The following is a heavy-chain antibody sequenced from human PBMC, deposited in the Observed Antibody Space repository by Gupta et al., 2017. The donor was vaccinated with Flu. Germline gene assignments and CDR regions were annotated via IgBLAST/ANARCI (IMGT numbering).Heavy chain of an antibody. J-gene: IGHJ5*01. D-gene: IGHD4-17*01. CDR1: GFTLCGYW. Sequence: EVQLVESGGGLVQPGGSLRLSCGASGFTLCGYWMSWVGQAPGKGPELVANINLDGSVINYMDFVRGRFTISRDNAKNAVYFQMNSLRVDDTAVYYCARDVGSGDYDSWGQGTLVTVSS. V-gene: IGHV3-7*01. CDR2: INLDGSVI. CDR3: ARDVGSGDYDS.